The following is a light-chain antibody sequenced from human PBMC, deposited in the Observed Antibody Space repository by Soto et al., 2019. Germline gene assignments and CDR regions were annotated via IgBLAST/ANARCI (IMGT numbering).Light chain of an antibody. CDR1: QSVSSSY. J-gene: IGKJ1*01. CDR2: GAS. Sequence: EIVLTKSPGTLSLSPGERATLSCRASQSVSSSYLAWYQQKPGQAPRLLIYGASSRATGIPDRFSGSGSGTDFTLTISRLEPEDFAVYYCQQYGSSGTFGQGTNVDIK. V-gene: IGKV3-20*01. CDR3: QQYGSSGT.